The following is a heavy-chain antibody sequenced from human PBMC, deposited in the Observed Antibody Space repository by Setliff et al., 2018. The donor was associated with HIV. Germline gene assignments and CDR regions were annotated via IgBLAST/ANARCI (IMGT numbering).Heavy chain of an antibody. CDR1: GYTLTEVS. J-gene: IGHJ5*02. D-gene: IGHD2-15*01. Sequence: ASVKVSCKISGYTLTEVSMHWVRQAPGKGLEWMGYFDPQDGKTIYAQNFQGRVTITADGPSNTAYMELRSLRSEDTAVYYCARGGGYCSGGSCYSGWFDPWGQGTLVTVSS. CDR2: FDPQDGKT. CDR3: ARGGGYCSGGSCYSGWFDP. V-gene: IGHV1-24*01.